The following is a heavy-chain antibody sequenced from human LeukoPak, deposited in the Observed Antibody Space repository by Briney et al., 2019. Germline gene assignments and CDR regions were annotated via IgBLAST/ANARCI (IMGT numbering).Heavy chain of an antibody. CDR2: INQDGSEK. CDR3: ARGGTYYEQ. V-gene: IGHV3-7*01. D-gene: IGHD3-16*01. J-gene: IGHJ1*01. Sequence: GGSLRLSCAASGFTLSGYWMSWVRQAPGKGLEWVANINQDGSEKYYVDSVKGRFTISRDNAKNSLFLQMGSLRVEDTAVYFCARGGTYYEQWGQGTLVAVSS. CDR1: GFTLSGYW.